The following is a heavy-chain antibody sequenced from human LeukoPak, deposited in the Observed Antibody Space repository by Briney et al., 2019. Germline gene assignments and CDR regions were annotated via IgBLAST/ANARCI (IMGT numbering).Heavy chain of an antibody. CDR2: INHSGST. J-gene: IGHJ4*02. D-gene: IGHD5-12*01. V-gene: IGHV4-34*01. Sequence: SETLSLTCAVYGGSFSGYYWSWIRQPPGKGLEWIGEINHSGSTNYNPSLKSRVTISVDTSENQFSLKLSSVTAADTAVYYCARMTQVEMATIAFDFDYWGQGTLVTVSS. CDR3: ARMTQVEMATIAFDFDY. CDR1: GGSFSGYY.